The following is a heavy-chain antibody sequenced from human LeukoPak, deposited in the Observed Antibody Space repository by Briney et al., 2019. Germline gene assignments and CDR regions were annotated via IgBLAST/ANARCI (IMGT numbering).Heavy chain of an antibody. CDR2: INGSGGST. D-gene: IGHD3-22*01. CDR1: GFTFSSYA. J-gene: IGHJ4*02. Sequence: GGSLTLSCAASGFTFSSYAMSWVRQAPGKGLEWVSAINGSGGSTYYADSVKGRFTISRDNSKNTMYLQMNSLRAEDTAVYYCAKQGYYYDSSGYYFKDYWGQGTLVTVSS. V-gene: IGHV3-23*01. CDR3: AKQGYYYDSSGYYFKDY.